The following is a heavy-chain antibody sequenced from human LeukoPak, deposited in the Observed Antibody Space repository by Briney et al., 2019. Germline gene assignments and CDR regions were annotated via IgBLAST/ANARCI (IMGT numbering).Heavy chain of an antibody. CDR2: ISYDGSNK. D-gene: IGHD6-13*01. CDR3: ARDPLDSFGAAGLDY. J-gene: IGHJ4*02. V-gene: IGHV3-30*04. Sequence: QSGGSLRLSCAASGFTFSSYAMHWVRQAPGKGLEWVAVISYDGSNKYYADSVKGRFTISRDNSKNTLYLQMNSLRAEDTAVYYCARDPLDSFGAAGLDYWGQGTLVTVSS. CDR1: GFTFSSYA.